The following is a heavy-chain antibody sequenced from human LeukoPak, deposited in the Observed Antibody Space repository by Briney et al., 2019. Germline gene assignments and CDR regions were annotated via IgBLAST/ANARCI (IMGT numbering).Heavy chain of an antibody. D-gene: IGHD4-17*01. CDR1: GFTFSSYW. J-gene: IGHJ6*02. V-gene: IGHV3-30*18. CDR2: ISYDGSNK. CDR3: AKARTVTEYYYYGMDV. Sequence: GGSLRLSCAASGFTFSSYWMHWVRQAPGKGLEWVAVISYDGSNKYYADSVKGRFTISRDNSKNTLYLQMNSLRAEDTAVYYCAKARTVTEYYYYGMDVWGQGTTVTVSS.